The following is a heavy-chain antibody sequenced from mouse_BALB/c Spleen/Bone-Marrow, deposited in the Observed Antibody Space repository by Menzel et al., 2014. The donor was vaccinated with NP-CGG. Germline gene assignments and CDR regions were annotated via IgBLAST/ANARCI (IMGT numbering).Heavy chain of an antibody. CDR2: IDPANGNT. J-gene: IGHJ3*01. CDR1: GFNIKDTY. D-gene: IGHD2-2*01. V-gene: IGHV14-3*02. Sequence: EVKLVESGAELVKPGASVKLSCTASGFNIKDTYMHWVKQRPEQGLEWIGRIDPANGNTKYDPKFQGKATITADTSSNTAYLQLSSLKSEDTAVYYCARIGYLYWGQGTLVTVSA. CDR3: ARIGYLY.